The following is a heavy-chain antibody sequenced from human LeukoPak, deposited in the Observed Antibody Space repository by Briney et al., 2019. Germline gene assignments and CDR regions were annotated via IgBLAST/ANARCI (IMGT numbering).Heavy chain of an antibody. J-gene: IGHJ4*02. CDR3: ARGGYYYDSSGYYPFDY. V-gene: IGHV4-4*07. Sequence: PSETLSLTCTVSGSSISSYYWSWIRQPAGKGLEWIGRIYTSGSTNYNPPLKSRVTMSVDTSKNQFSLKLSSVTAADTAVYYCARGGYYYDSSGYYPFDYWGQGTLVTVSS. CDR1: GSSISSYY. D-gene: IGHD3-22*01. CDR2: IYTSGST.